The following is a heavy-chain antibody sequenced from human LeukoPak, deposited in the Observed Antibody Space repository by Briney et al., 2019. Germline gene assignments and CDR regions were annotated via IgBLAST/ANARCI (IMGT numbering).Heavy chain of an antibody. J-gene: IGHJ6*03. CDR2: IYTSGST. Sequence: SETLSLTCTVSGGSISSYYWSWIRQPAGKGLEWIGRIYTSGSTNYNPSLKSRVTMSVDTSKNQFSLKLSSVTAADTAVYYCARLGRGDGYNSYYYYYMDVWGKGTTVTVSS. CDR3: ARLGRGDGYNSYYYYYMDV. CDR1: GGSISSYY. V-gene: IGHV4-4*07. D-gene: IGHD5-24*01.